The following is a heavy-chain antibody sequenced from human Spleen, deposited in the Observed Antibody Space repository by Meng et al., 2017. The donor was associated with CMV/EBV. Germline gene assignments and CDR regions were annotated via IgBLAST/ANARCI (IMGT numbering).Heavy chain of an antibody. CDR2: INPNSGGT. D-gene: IGHD4-11*01. J-gene: IGHJ6*02. Sequence: ASVKVSCKASGYTFTGYYMHWVRQAPGQGLEWMGWINPNSGGTNYAQKFQGRVTMTRDTSISTAYMELSRLRSDDTAVYYCARGGRVRGNYYYYGMDVWGQGTTVTVSS. V-gene: IGHV1-2*02. CDR1: GYTFTGYY. CDR3: ARGGRVRGNYYYYGMDV.